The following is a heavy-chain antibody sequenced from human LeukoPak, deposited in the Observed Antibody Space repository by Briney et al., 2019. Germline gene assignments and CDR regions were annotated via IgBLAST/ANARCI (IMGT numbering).Heavy chain of an antibody. CDR3: VLYGDYESPDGFDI. CDR2: ISGSGGST. Sequence: GGSLRLSCAASGFRFSSHSMNWVRQAPGKGLEWVSAISGSGGSTYYADSVKGRFTISRDNSKNTLYLHMNSLRAEDTAVYYCVLYGDYESPDGFDIWGQGTMVTVSS. CDR1: GFRFSSHS. D-gene: IGHD4-17*01. V-gene: IGHV3-23*01. J-gene: IGHJ3*02.